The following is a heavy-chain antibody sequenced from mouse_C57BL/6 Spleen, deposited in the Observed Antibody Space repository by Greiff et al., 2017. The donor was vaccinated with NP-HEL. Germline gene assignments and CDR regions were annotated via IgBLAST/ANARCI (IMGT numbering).Heavy chain of an antibody. CDR2: ISYDGSN. J-gene: IGHJ4*01. Sequence: EVQRVESGPGLVKPSQSLSLTCSVTGYSITSGYYWNWIRQFPGNKLEWMGYISYDGSNNYNPSLKNRISITRDTSKNQFFLKLNSVTTEDTATYYGASPGPDYYAMDYWGQGTSVTVSS. V-gene: IGHV3-6*01. CDR3: ASPGPDYYAMDY. CDR1: GYSITSGYY.